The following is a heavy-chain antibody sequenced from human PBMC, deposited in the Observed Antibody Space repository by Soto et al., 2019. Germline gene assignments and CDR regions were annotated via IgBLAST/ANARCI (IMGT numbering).Heavy chain of an antibody. CDR3: AKAYFVWSSEQPYYFDY. CDR2: ISGSGGRS. J-gene: IGHJ4*02. D-gene: IGHD3-16*01. Sequence: EVQMLDSGGCLVQPGGSLRLSCAASGFTFSNYAMTWVRQGPGKGLEWVSGISGSGGRSYYEDSVKRRFTISRDNSKRTLYLQMNSLRAEDTAVYYCAKAYFVWSSEQPYYFDYWGQGTLVTVSS. V-gene: IGHV3-23*01. CDR1: GFTFSNYA.